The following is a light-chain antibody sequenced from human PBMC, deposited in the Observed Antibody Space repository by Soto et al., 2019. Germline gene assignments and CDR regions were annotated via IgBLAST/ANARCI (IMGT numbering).Light chain of an antibody. J-gene: IGLJ3*02. CDR2: RNN. V-gene: IGLV1-47*01. CDR3: AAWDDSLSGRWV. Sequence: QSVLTQPPSPSGTPGQRVTISCSGSSSNIGSNSVYWYQQLPGTAPKLLIYRNNQRPSGVPDRFSGSKSGTSASLAISGLRSKDEADYYCAAWDDSLSGRWVFGGGTKVTVL. CDR1: SSNIGSNS.